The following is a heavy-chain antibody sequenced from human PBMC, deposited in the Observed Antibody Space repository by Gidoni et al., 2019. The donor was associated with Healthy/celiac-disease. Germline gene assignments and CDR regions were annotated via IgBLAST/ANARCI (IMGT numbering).Heavy chain of an antibody. J-gene: IGHJ4*02. Sequence: EVQLLESGGGLVQPGGSLRLSCAASGFTFSSYAMSWVRQAPGKGLEWVSAISGSGGSTYYADSVKGRFTISRDNSKNTLYLQMNSLRAEDTAVYYCAKDRGISAVAESPRRDFDYWGQGTLVTVSS. D-gene: IGHD6-19*01. CDR2: ISGSGGST. CDR3: AKDRGISAVAESPRRDFDY. CDR1: GFTFSSYA. V-gene: IGHV3-23*01.